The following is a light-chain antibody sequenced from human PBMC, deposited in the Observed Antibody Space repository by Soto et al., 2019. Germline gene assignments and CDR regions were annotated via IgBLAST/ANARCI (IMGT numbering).Light chain of an antibody. CDR1: QSISSW. J-gene: IGKJ2*01. V-gene: IGKV1-5*01. CDR3: QQYNSYSGT. Sequence: DIQMTQSPSTLSASVGDRVTITCRASQSISSWLTWYQQKPGKAPKLLIYDASSLESVVPSRFSGSGSGTEFTLTISSLQPYEFATYYCQQYNSYSGTFGQGTKLEIK. CDR2: DAS.